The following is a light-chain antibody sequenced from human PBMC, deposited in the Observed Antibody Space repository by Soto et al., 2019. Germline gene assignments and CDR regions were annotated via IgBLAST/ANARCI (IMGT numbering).Light chain of an antibody. J-gene: IGKJ2*01. V-gene: IGKV3-20*01. CDR3: QQYGSSLPYT. CDR1: QSVSSTY. CDR2: GAS. Sequence: EIVLTQSPGTLSLSPGERATLSCRASQSVSSTYLAWYQQKPGQAPRLLIYGASSRATGIPDRFSGSGSGTDFTLTISRLEPEDFAVYSCQQYGSSLPYTFGQGTNLEIK.